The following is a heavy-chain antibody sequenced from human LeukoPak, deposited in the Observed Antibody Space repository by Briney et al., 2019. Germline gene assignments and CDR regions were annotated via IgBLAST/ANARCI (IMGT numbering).Heavy chain of an antibody. CDR2: IYTRGST. D-gene: IGHD2-15*01. CDR1: GGSIRNSY. V-gene: IGHV4-4*07. J-gene: IGHJ5*02. CDR3: ARGVGGYCSGGSCYSEPNWFDP. Sequence: SETLSLTCTVSGGSIRNSYWSWIRQPAGKGLEWIGRIYTRGSTNYNPSLKSRVTISVDTSKNQFSLKLSSVTAADTAVYYCARGVGGYCSGGSCYSEPNWFDPWGQGTLVTVSS.